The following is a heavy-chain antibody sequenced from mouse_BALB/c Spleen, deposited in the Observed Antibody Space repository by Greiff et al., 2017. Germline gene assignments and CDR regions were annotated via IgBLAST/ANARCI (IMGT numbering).Heavy chain of an antibody. D-gene: IGHD4-1*01. J-gene: IGHJ2*01. Sequence: VQLQQPGAELVKPGASVKLSCKASGYTFTSYWMHWVKQRPGQGLEWIGEINPSNGRTNYNEKFKSKATLTVDKSSSTAYMQLSSLTSEDSAVYYCARGGTGRIYFDYWGQGTTRTVSS. V-gene: IGHV1S81*02. CDR1: GYTFTSYW. CDR2: INPSNGRT. CDR3: ARGGTGRIYFDY.